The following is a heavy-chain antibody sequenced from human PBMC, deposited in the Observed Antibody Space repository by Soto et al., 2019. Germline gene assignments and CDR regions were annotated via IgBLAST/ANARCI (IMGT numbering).Heavy chain of an antibody. CDR2: IWYDGSNK. CDR3: ARAITMVRGVVDWFDP. V-gene: IGHV3-33*01. CDR1: GFTFSSYG. D-gene: IGHD3-10*01. J-gene: IGHJ5*02. Sequence: GGSLSLSCAASGFTFSSYGMHWVRQAPGKGLEWVAVIWYDGSNKYYADSVKGPFSISRDNSKNKLYLQMNSLRAEDTAVYYCARAITMVRGVVDWFDPWGKGTLVNVSS.